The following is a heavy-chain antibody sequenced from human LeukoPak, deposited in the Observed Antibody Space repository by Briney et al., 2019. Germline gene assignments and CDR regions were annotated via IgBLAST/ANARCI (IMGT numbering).Heavy chain of an antibody. CDR1: GFPFSSYA. CDR3: ARDWYGYFQH. CDR2: ISDSGGST. Sequence: GGSLRLSCSASGFPFSSYAMHWVRQAPGKGLEYVSAISDSGGSTYYADSVKGRFTISRDNSKNTLYLQMNSLRAEDTAVYYCARDWYGYFQHWGQGTLVTVSS. D-gene: IGHD1-14*01. J-gene: IGHJ1*01. V-gene: IGHV3-64*04.